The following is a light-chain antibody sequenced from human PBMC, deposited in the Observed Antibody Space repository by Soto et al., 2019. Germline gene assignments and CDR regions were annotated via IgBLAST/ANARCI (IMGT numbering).Light chain of an antibody. CDR1: NSDVGGYNY. J-gene: IGLJ1*01. Sequence: QSALTQPPSASGSPGQSVTISCTGTNSDVGGYNYVSWYQQHPGKAPKLMISEVSKRPSGVPDRFSGSKSGNTASLTVSGLQAEDEADYYCSSYAGSNNLGVFGTGTKVTVL. CDR2: EVS. CDR3: SSYAGSNNLGV. V-gene: IGLV2-8*01.